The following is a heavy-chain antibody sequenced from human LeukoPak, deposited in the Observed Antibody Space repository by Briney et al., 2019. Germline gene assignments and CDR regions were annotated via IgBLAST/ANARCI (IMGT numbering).Heavy chain of an antibody. J-gene: IGHJ6*02. CDR2: INSDGSIT. Sequence: GGSLRLSCAASGFTFTTYWMHWVRQAPGKGLVWVSHINSDGSITSYADSVKGRFTISRDNAKNTLYLQMNSLRAEDTAMYYCARDAVDTANAVWGQGTTVTVSS. CDR1: GFTFTTYW. D-gene: IGHD5-18*01. CDR3: ARDAVDTANAV. V-gene: IGHV3-74*01.